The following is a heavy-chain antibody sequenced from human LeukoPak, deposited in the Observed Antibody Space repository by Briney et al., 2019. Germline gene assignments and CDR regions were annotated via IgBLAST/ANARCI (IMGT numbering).Heavy chain of an antibody. V-gene: IGHV5-51*01. CDR2: IYPGDSDT. CDR1: GYSFTSYW. D-gene: IGHD3-3*01. J-gene: IGHJ4*02. Sequence: GESLKISCKGSGYSFTSYWIGWVRQMPGKGLERMGFIYPGDSDTRYSPSFQGQVTISADKSISAAYLQWSSLKASDTAVYYCARLSTRLLDHWGQGTRVTVSS. CDR3: ARLSTRLLDH.